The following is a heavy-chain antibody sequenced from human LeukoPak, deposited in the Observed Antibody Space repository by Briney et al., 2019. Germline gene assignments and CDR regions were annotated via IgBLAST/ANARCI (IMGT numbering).Heavy chain of an antibody. D-gene: IGHD3-10*01. Sequence: ASETLSLTCTVSGGSISTSSYYWGWVRQPPGKGLEWIGNIFYSGSTYYSPSLKSRVTISLDTSRNQFSLKLSSVTAADTAVYYCARQRHLWFGENWFDPWGQGTLVTVSS. CDR1: GGSISTSSYY. V-gene: IGHV4-39*01. J-gene: IGHJ5*02. CDR3: ARQRHLWFGENWFDP. CDR2: IFYSGST.